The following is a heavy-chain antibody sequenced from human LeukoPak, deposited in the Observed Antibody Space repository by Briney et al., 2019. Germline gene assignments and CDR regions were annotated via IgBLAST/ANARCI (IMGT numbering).Heavy chain of an antibody. D-gene: IGHD2-2*01. J-gene: IGHJ4*02. CDR3: ARNDRGYCASTSCFAPFAL. V-gene: IGHV3-30*04. CDR2: ISYHGTNN. Sequence: GGSLRLSCAASGFTVSPYTIHWVRQAPGKGLEWVAVISYHGTNNYYADSVKGRFIISRDNSKHTIYLQMNNLRPEDTAVYFCARNDRGYCASTSCFAPFALWGQGTLDTVSS. CDR1: GFTVSPYT.